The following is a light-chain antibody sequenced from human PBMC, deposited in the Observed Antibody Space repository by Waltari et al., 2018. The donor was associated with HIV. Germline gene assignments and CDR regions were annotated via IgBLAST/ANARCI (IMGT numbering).Light chain of an antibody. Sequence: QSALTQPASVSGSPGQSITISCTGTSSDVGGYNYVSWYQQHPGKAPKPMIYEVSNRPSGVANRFSGSKSGNTASLTISGLQAEDEADYYCSSYTSSSTLGGVFGGGTKLTVL. J-gene: IGLJ3*02. CDR1: SSDVGGYNY. V-gene: IGLV2-14*01. CDR2: EVS. CDR3: SSYTSSSTLGGV.